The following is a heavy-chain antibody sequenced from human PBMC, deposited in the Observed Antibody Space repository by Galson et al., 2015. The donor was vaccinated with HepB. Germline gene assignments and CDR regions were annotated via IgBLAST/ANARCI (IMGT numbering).Heavy chain of an antibody. D-gene: IGHD3-10*01. V-gene: IGHV3-23*01. CDR2: ISGDGDNT. Sequence: SLRLSCAASGFTFSSYAMSWVRQAPGKGLEWVSAISGDGDNTYYADSLKGRFTISRDNSKGTLYLQMNSLRAEDTGVYYCAKYLRGSVYYMDVWGKGTTVTVSS. CDR1: GFTFSSYA. J-gene: IGHJ6*03. CDR3: AKYLRGSVYYMDV.